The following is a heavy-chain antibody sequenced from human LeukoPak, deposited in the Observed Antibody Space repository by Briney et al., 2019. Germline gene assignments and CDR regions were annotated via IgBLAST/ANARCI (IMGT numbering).Heavy chain of an antibody. CDR1: GYTFTGYY. CDR2: NNPNSGGT. D-gene: IGHD3-3*01. CDR3: ASSKIWSGYYTCFDY. J-gene: IGHJ4*02. Sequence: ASVKVSCKASGYTFTGYYMHWVRQAPGQGLEWMGWNNPNSGGTNYAQKFQGRVTMIRDTSISTAYMELSRLRSDDTAVYYCASSKIWSGYYTCFDYWGQGTLVTVSS. V-gene: IGHV1-2*02.